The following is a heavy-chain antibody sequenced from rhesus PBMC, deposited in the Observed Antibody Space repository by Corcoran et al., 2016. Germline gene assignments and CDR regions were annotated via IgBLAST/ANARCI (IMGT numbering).Heavy chain of an antibody. CDR1: GYTFTDYY. V-gene: IGHV1-111*02. D-gene: IGHD1-44*01. J-gene: IGHJ2*01. CDR3: ATDQGGRTTGGKSIWYFDL. CDR2: VEPEDGEA. Sequence: EVQLVQSGAEVKKPGASVTISCKTSGYTFTDYYLHWVRQAPGKGLEWMGLVEPEDGEARHAQKFQARVTITADTSTDTSYMELSSLRSEDTAVYYCATDQGGRTTGGKSIWYFDLWGPGTPITISS.